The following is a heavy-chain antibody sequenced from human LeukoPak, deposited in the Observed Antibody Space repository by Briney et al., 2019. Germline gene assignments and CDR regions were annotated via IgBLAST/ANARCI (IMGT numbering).Heavy chain of an antibody. CDR2: IIPIFGTA. Sequence: SVKVSCKASGGTFSSYAISWVRQAPGQGLEWMGGIIPIFGTANYAQKFQGRVTITADESTSTAYMELSSLRSEDTAVYDCASGSSGWYELYYYYYYMDVWGKGTTVTVSS. CDR1: GGTFSSYA. D-gene: IGHD6-19*01. CDR3: ASGSSGWYELYYYYYYMDV. V-gene: IGHV1-69*01. J-gene: IGHJ6*03.